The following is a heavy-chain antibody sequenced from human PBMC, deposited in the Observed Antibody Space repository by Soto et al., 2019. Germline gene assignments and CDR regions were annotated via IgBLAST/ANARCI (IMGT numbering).Heavy chain of an antibody. CDR2: IYPGDSDT. Sequence: PGESLKISCKGSGYSFTSYWIGWVRQMPGKGLEWMGIIYPGDSDTRYSPSFQGQVTISADKSISTAYLQWSSLKASDTAMYYCASSQIPNYRRSAFDIWGQGTMVIVSS. CDR3: ASSQIPNYRRSAFDI. CDR1: GYSFTSYW. V-gene: IGHV5-51*01. J-gene: IGHJ3*02. D-gene: IGHD1-7*01.